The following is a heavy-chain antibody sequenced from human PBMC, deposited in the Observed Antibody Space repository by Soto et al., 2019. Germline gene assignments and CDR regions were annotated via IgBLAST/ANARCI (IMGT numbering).Heavy chain of an antibody. J-gene: IGHJ4*02. CDR3: ARWGGLSWSGAVCVKKPFDS. Sequence: QVQLVQSGAEVKSPESSMKVSCKTSGGTFNNYAINWVRQAPGQGLEWMGAIIPISGTTKYAQKFQGRVTNTAEKSTSTVYMDLSSLRSEDTAVYYGARWGGLSWSGAVCVKKPFDSWGQGPLVTVSS. CDR1: GGTFNNYA. D-gene: IGHD3-3*01. CDR2: IIPISGTT. V-gene: IGHV1-69*06.